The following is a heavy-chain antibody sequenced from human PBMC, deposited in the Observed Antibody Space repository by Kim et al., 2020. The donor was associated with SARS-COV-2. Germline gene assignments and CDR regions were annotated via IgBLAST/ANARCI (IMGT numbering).Heavy chain of an antibody. V-gene: IGHV1-2*05. CDR3: ARGSYNYVRVF. CDR2: INPDSGDS. D-gene: IGHD3-16*01. J-gene: IGHJ3*01. CDR1: GYTFTGYY. Sequence: ASVKVSCKASGYTFTGYYIHWVRLGPGQGLEWMGLINPDSGDSIFAQKFRDRVSMTRDTSIITAYMERSSSGPDDIGVYYCARGSYNYVRVFGGQGTMVT.